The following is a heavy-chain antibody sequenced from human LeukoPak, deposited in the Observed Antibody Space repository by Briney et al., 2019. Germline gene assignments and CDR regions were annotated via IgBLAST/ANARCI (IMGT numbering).Heavy chain of an antibody. CDR1: GYTFTGYY. D-gene: IGHD5/OR15-5a*01. CDR2: INPSTGGT. CDR3: ARDRSVRLRSYYNYGLDV. Sequence: ASVKVSCKASGYTFTGYYMHWVRQAPGQGLEWMGWINPSTGGTRYPQKFQGRVTMTMDTSISTAYMDLSSLRSDDTAVYYCARDRSVRLRSYYNYGLDVWGQGTTVTVSS. V-gene: IGHV1-2*02. J-gene: IGHJ6*02.